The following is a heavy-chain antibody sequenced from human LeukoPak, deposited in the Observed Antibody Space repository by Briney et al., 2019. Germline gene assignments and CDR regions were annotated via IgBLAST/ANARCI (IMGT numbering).Heavy chain of an antibody. CDR1: GFTFSSYS. CDR3: ARASIEAAGPDPSYYSGMDV. J-gene: IGHJ6*02. D-gene: IGHD6-13*01. V-gene: IGHV3-21*01. Sequence: GGPLRLSCAASGFTFSSYSMNWVRQAPGKGLEWVSSISSSSSYIYYADSVKGRFTISRDNAKNSLYLQMNRLRAEATAGYYCARASIEAAGPDPSYYSGMDVWGQGPRSPSP. CDR2: ISSSSSYI.